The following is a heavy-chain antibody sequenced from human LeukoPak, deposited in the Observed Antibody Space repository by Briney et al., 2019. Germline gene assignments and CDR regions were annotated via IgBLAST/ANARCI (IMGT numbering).Heavy chain of an antibody. CDR3: ARRLNRLRYFDWLPRSGAFDI. D-gene: IGHD3-9*01. CDR2: INHSGST. Sequence: SETLSLTCTVSGGSISSYYWSWIRQPPGKGLEWIGEINHSGSTNYNPSLKSRVTISVDTSKNQFSLKLSSVTAADTAVYYCARRLNRLRYFDWLPRSGAFDIWGQGTMVAVSS. CDR1: GGSISSYY. V-gene: IGHV4-34*01. J-gene: IGHJ3*02.